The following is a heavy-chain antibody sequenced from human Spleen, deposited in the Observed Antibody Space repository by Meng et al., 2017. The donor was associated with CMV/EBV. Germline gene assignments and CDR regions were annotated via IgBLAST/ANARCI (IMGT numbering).Heavy chain of an antibody. CDR1: GFTFSRYS. Sequence: GESLKISCAASGFTFSRYSMNWVRQAPGKGLEWVSSITSSSIYMYYAASVRGRFTISRDNAKNSLYLQINSLRAEDTAMYYCAREGLSDYYYYGTDVWGQGTTVTVSS. V-gene: IGHV3-21*01. J-gene: IGHJ6*02. CDR2: ITSSSIYM. CDR3: AREGLSDYYYYGTDV. D-gene: IGHD3-16*02.